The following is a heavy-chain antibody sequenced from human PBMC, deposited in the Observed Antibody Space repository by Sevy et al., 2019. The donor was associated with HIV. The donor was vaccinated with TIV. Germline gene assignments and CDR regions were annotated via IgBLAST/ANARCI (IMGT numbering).Heavy chain of an antibody. Sequence: GGSLSLSCAASGFIFNSYAMSWVRQAPGKGLEWVSAISGSGGSTYYADSMKGRFTISRDNFKNTLYLQMNSLSAEDTAVYYCAKGYGSGSPPDYWGQGTLVTVSS. D-gene: IGHD3-10*01. J-gene: IGHJ4*02. CDR2: ISGSGGST. CDR1: GFIFNSYA. V-gene: IGHV3-23*01. CDR3: AKGYGSGSPPDY.